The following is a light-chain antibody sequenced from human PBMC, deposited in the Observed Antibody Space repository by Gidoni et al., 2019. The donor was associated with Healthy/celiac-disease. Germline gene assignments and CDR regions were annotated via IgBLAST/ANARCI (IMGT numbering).Light chain of an antibody. J-gene: IGKJ1*01. CDR1: QSISSS. Sequence: DIQMTQSPSSLAASVGDRVTITCRAIQSISSSLNWYQQKPGKAPQLLIYAASTLQSGVPSRFSGSGSGTDFTLTISILQPEDFATYYCQQSYSSWTFGQGTKVEIK. CDR2: AAS. V-gene: IGKV1-39*01. CDR3: QQSYSSWT.